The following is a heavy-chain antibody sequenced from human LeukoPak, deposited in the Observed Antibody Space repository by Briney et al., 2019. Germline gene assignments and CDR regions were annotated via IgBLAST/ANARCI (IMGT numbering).Heavy chain of an antibody. CDR1: GYSISSGYY. CDR3: ARSRVTLVRGVIASLNYYSYYMDV. Sequence: SETLSLTCTVSGYSISSGYYWGWIRQPPGKGLEWIGSIYHSGSTYYNPSLKSRVTISVDTSKNQFSLKLSSVTAADTAVYYCARSRVTLVRGVIASLNYYSYYMDVWGKGTTVTISS. V-gene: IGHV4-38-2*02. CDR2: IYHSGST. J-gene: IGHJ6*03. D-gene: IGHD3-10*01.